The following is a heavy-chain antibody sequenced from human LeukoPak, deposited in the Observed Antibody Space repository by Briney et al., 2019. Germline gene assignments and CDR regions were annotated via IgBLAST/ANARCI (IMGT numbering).Heavy chain of an antibody. CDR3: AQSVYDYVWGSYRENWFDP. CDR2: IYYSGST. CDR1: GDSISSYY. Sequence: PSETLSLTCTVSGDSISSYYWSWIRQPPGKGLEWIGYIYYSGSTYYNPSLKSRVTISVDTSKNQFSLKLSSVTAADTAVYYCAQSVYDYVWGSYRENWFDPWGQGTLVTVSS. J-gene: IGHJ5*02. D-gene: IGHD3-16*02. V-gene: IGHV4-59*06.